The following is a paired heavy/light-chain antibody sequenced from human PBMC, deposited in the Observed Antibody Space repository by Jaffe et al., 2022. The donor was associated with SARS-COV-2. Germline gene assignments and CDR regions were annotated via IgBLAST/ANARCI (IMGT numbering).Heavy chain of an antibody. Sequence: EVQLLQSGGGLVQPGGSLRLSCAASGFSFSNYNMNWVRQAPGKGLEWVSYISIGSSTIYYADFVKGRFTTSRDDAKNSLYLQMSSLRDEDTAVYYCARDRVLTPSGEFDSWGQGTLVAVSS. CDR3: ARDRVLTPSGEFDS. J-gene: IGHJ4*02. CDR2: ISIGSSTI. V-gene: IGHV3-48*02. D-gene: IGHD3-10*01. CDR1: GFSFSNYN.
Light chain of an antibody. CDR1: QSVNSN. CDR2: AAS. Sequence: EIVMTQSPATLSVSPGERATLSCRASQSVNSNLAWYQQKPGQAPRLLIYAASTRATGIPARFGGSGSGTEFTLTISSLQSEDFAVYYCQQYSNWPTFGQGTKVEIK. J-gene: IGKJ1*01. CDR3: QQYSNWPT. V-gene: IGKV3-15*01.